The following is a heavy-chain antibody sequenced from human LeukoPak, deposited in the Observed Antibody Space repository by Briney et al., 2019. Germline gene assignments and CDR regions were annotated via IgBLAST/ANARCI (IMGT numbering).Heavy chain of an antibody. CDR2: IRTTAEGAKYA. J-gene: IGHJ4*02. Sequence: GGSLRLSCATSGFSFTDYPMNWVRQAPGKGLEWISNIRTTAEGAKYAYYADSVKGRVTISRDDGKNTLYLRMKSLRDDGTSVYYLTTDQRYAFDYWGQGILVTVSS. CDR1: GFSFTDYP. D-gene: IGHD3-9*01. V-gene: IGHV3-48*02. CDR3: TTDQRYAFDY.